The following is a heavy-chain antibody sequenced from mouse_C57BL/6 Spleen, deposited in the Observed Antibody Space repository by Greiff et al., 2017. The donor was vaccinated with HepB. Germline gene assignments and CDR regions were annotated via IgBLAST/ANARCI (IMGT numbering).Heavy chain of an antibody. J-gene: IGHJ2*01. V-gene: IGHV1-55*01. Sequence: QVQLKQPGAELVKPGASVKMSCKASGYTFTSYWITWVKQRPGQGLEWIGDIYPGSGSTNYNEKFKSKATLTVDTSSSTAYMQLSSLTSEDSAVYYCARVDYDYDDFDYWGQGTTLTVSS. D-gene: IGHD2-4*01. CDR3: ARVDYDYDDFDY. CDR2: IYPGSGST. CDR1: GYTFTSYW.